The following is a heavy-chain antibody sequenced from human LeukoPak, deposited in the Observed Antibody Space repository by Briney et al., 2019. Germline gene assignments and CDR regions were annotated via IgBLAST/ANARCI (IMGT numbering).Heavy chain of an antibody. D-gene: IGHD3-22*01. Sequence: SETLSLTCTVSGGSVSSNNYYWSWIRQPPGKGLEWIGYIYYSGSTNYNPSLKSRVTISVDTSKNQFSLKLSSVTAADTAVYYCASYDSSGYYDYWGQGTLVTVSS. J-gene: IGHJ4*02. V-gene: IGHV4-61*01. CDR1: GGSVSSNNYY. CDR3: ASYDSSGYYDY. CDR2: IYYSGST.